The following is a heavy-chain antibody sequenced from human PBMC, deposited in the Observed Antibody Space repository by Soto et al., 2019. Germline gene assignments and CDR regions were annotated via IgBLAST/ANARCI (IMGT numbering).Heavy chain of an antibody. V-gene: IGHV4-39*01. CDR3: SRLTNARPGDD. Sequence: QVQLQESGPGLEKPSEALSLTCTVSGGSITSSNYHWGWSRQPPGKGLEWIGTIYYSGNTYYNPSLKSRVTMSMDASKNQFSLTLSSVAVADTAVYYCSRLTNARPGDDWGQGTLDTVSS. J-gene: IGHJ4*02. CDR1: GGSITSSNYH. D-gene: IGHD2-2*01. CDR2: IYYSGNT.